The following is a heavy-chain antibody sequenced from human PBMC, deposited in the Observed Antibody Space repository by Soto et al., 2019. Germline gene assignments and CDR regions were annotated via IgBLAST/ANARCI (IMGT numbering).Heavy chain of an antibody. Sequence: SETLSLTCTDSGGSISSGDYYWSWIRQPPGKGLEWIGYIYYSGSTYYNPSLKSRVTISVDTSKNQFSLKLSSVTAADTAVYYCARDHYVYDILTGYGYYYGMDVWGQGTTVTVSS. D-gene: IGHD3-9*01. V-gene: IGHV4-30-4*01. CDR3: ARDHYVYDILTGYGYYYGMDV. CDR1: GGSISSGDYY. J-gene: IGHJ6*02. CDR2: IYYSGST.